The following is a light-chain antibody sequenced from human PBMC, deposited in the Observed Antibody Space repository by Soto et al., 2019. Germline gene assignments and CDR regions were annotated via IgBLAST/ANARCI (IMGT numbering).Light chain of an antibody. CDR2: GAS. V-gene: IGKV3-20*01. Sequence: LSCRASQTVNSGSLAWYQQKPGQAPRLVIYGASSRATGIPDRFSGSGSGTDFTLTISRLEPEDFAVYYCQQYGNSPTTFGQGTKVDIK. CDR3: QQYGNSPTT. J-gene: IGKJ2*01. CDR1: QTVNSGS.